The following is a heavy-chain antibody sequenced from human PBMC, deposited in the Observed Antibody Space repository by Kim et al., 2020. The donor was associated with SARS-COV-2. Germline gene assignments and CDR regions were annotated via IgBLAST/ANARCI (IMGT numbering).Heavy chain of an antibody. V-gene: IGHV3-21*01. CDR3: ARSLGVTFCDY. J-gene: IGHJ4*02. Sequence: GGSLRLSCAASGFTFSSYSMNWVRQAPGKGLEWVSSISSSSYIYYADSVKGRFTISRDNAKNSLYLQMNSLRAEDTAVYYCARSLGVTFCDYWGQGTLVTVSS. CDR1: GFTFSSYS. D-gene: IGHD3-16*01. CDR2: ISSSSYI.